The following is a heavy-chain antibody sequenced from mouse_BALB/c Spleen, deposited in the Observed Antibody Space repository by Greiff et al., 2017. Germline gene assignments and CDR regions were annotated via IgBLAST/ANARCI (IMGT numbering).Heavy chain of an antibody. CDR3: ARGRDGYYAWFAY. CDR1: GFTFSSFG. V-gene: IGHV5-17*02. Sequence: DVMLVESGGGLVQPGGSRKLSCAASGFTFSSFGMHWVRQAPEKGLEWVAYISSGSSTIYYADTVKGRFTISRDNPKNTLFLQMTSLRSEDTAMYYCARGRDGYYAWFAYWGQGTLVTVSA. J-gene: IGHJ3*01. D-gene: IGHD2-3*01. CDR2: ISSGSSTI.